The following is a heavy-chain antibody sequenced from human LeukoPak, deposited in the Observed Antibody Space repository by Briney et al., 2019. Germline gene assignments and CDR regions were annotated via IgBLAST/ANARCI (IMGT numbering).Heavy chain of an antibody. CDR1: GGSISSYY. J-gene: IGHJ6*03. V-gene: IGHV4-4*07. CDR3: ARVPEVLYFMDV. D-gene: IGHD1-14*01. Sequence: SETLSLTCTVSGGSISSYYWSWIRQPAGKGLEWIGRIYNSGNTNYNPSLKSRVSMSIDTSKNQFSLRLNSVTAADTAVYYCARVPEVLYFMDVWGKGTTVTVSS. CDR2: IYNSGNT.